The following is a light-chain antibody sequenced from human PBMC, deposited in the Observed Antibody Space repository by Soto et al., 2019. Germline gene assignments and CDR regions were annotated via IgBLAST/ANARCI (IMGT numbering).Light chain of an antibody. CDR3: QQYYHWPRT. CDR1: ESISRN. Sequence: EMVVTQSPATLSMSPGGRVTLSCRTSESISRNLAWYQQKLGQAPRLLIYGASTRATGVPDRFTGSGSGTDFILTITSLQSEDFGIYYCQQYYHWPRTFGQGTKVDLK. V-gene: IGKV3-15*01. J-gene: IGKJ1*01. CDR2: GAS.